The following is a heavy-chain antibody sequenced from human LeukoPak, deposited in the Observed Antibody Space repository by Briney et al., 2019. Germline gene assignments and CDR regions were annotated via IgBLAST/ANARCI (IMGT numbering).Heavy chain of an antibody. CDR3: AGVTYQLLHDVYYYYYYMDV. D-gene: IGHD2-2*01. J-gene: IGHJ6*03. CDR1: GFTVSNNY. CDR2: IYSGGNT. V-gene: IGHV3-66*02. Sequence: GGSLRLSCAASGFTVSNNYMNWVRQAPGKGLEWVSVIYSGGNTYYADSVKGRFTISRDNSKNTLYLQMNSLRAEDTAVYYCAGVTYQLLHDVYYYYYYMDVWGKGTTVTVSS.